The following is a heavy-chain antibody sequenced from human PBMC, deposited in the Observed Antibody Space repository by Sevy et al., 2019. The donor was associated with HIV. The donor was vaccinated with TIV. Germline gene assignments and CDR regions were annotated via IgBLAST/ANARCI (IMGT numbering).Heavy chain of an antibody. V-gene: IGHV1-24*01. CDR1: EYTLTELS. CDR3: ATALGDQLPFDF. D-gene: IGHD3-16*01. Sequence: ASVKVSCKVSEYTLTELSMHWVRQAPGEGLEWMGGFDPEDGETIYAQKFQGRVTMTEDTSTETAYMELSSLRSEDTAVYYCATALGDQLPFDFWGQGTLVTVSS. CDR2: FDPEDGET. J-gene: IGHJ4*02.